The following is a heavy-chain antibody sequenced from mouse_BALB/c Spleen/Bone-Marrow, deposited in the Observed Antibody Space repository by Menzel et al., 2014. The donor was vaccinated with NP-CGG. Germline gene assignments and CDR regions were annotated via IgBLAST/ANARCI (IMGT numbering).Heavy chain of an antibody. D-gene: IGHD3-2*02. CDR2: INPDSSTI. CDR1: GFDFSRYW. J-gene: IGHJ3*01. Sequence: DVKLVESGGGLVQPGGSLKLSRAASGFDFSRYWMSWVRQAPGKGLEWIGEINPDSSTINYTPSLKDKFIISRDNAKNTLYLQMSKGRAEDTALYYCARAGGPAMNAQAWFAYGGQGTLVPFPA. V-gene: IGHV4-1*02. CDR3: ARAGGPAMNAQAWFAY.